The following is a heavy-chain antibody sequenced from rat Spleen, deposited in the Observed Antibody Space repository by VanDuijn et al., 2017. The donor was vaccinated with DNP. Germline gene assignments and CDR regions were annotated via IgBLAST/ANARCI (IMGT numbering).Heavy chain of an antibody. D-gene: IGHD1-2*01. V-gene: IGHV3-3*01. CDR3: ARSEAAISTFGY. J-gene: IGHJ2*01. CDR2: INSAGST. CDR1: GYSITSSYR. Sequence: EVQLQESGPGLVKPSQSLSLTCSVTGYSITSSYRWNWIRKFPGNKLEWMGYINSAGSTNYNPSLKSRISITRDTSKNQFFLQVNSVTTEDTATYYCARSEAAISTFGYWGHGVMVTVSS.